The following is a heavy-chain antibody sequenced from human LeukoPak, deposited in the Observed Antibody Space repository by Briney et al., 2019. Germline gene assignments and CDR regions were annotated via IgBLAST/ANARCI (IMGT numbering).Heavy chain of an antibody. V-gene: IGHV4-34*01. CDR1: GGSFSGYY. D-gene: IGHD2-2*02. J-gene: IGHJ4*02. CDR2: INHSGST. Sequence: PSETLSLTCAVYGGSFSGYYWSWIRQPPGKGLEWIGEINHSGSTNYNPSLKSRVTISVDTSKNQFSLKLSSVTAADTAVYYCARARRVYRSSTSCYSFDYWGQGTLVTVSS. CDR3: ARARRVYRSSTSCYSFDY.